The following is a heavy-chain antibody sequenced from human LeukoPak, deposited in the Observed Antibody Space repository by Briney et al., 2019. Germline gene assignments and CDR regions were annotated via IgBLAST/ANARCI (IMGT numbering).Heavy chain of an antibody. D-gene: IGHD2-2*01. CDR3: AKALVGYCSSTSCPYYYYYYMDV. J-gene: IGHJ6*03. V-gene: IGHV1-2*02. CDR1: GYTFTGYY. Sequence: VASVKVSCKASGYTFTGYYMHWVRQAPGQGLEWMGWINPNSGGTNYAQKFQGRVTMTRDTSISTAYMELSRLRSDDTAVYYCAKALVGYCSSTSCPYYYYYYMDVWGKGTTVTVSS. CDR2: INPNSGGT.